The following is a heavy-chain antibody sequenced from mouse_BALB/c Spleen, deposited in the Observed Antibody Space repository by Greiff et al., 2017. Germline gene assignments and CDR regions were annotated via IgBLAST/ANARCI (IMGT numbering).Heavy chain of an antibody. V-gene: IGHV5-6*03. CDR1: GFTFSSYG. J-gene: IGHJ2*01. CDR3: ARLSGYFDY. Sequence: EVMLVESGGGLVKPGGSLKLSCAASGFTFSSYGMSWVRQTPDKRLEWVATISSGGSYTYYPDSVKGRFTISRDNAKNTLYLQMSSLKSEDTAMYYCARLSGYFDYWGQGTTLTVSS. CDR2: ISSGGSYT. D-gene: IGHD3-1*01.